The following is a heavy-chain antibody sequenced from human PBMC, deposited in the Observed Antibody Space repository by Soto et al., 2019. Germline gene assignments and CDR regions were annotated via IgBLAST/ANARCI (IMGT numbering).Heavy chain of an antibody. J-gene: IGHJ6*02. CDR1: GFTFSSFGSFA. CDR2: INGRGDST. D-gene: IGHD5-18*01. CDR3: AKERGYGYGYGSHGMEV. V-gene: IGHV3-23*01. Sequence: PGGSLRLSCAASGFTFSSFGSFAMTWVRQAPGKGLEWLSTINGRGDSTCYADSVKGRFTISRDGSRNTLFYQMNGLRAEDTAVYYCAKERGYGYGYGSHGMEVWGQGTTVTVSS.